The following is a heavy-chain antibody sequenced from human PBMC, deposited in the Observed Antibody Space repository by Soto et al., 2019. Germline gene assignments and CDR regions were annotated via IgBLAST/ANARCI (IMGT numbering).Heavy chain of an antibody. CDR1: GFTFSSYA. D-gene: IGHD6-19*01. Sequence: EVQLLESGGGLVQPGGSLRLSCAASGFTFSSYAMSWVRQAPGKGLEWVSAISGSGGSTYYADSVKGRFTISRDNSKNTLYLQMNSLRAEDTAVYYCAKTGALYSSGWYVYFDYWGQGTLVTVSS. CDR3: AKTGALYSSGWYVYFDY. CDR2: ISGSGGST. J-gene: IGHJ4*02. V-gene: IGHV3-23*01.